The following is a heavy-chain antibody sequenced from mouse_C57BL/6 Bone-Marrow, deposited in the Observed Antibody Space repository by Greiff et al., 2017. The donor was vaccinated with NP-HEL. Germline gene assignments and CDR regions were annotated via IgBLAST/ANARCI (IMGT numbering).Heavy chain of an antibody. CDR3: ARQGSNGFDY. CDR2: ISNGGGST. CDR1: GFTFSDYY. Sequence: EVQVVESGGGLVQPGGSLKLSCAASGFTFSDYYMYWVRQTPEKRLEWVAYISNGGGSTYYPDTVKGRFTISRDNAKNSLYLQMSRLKSEDTAMYYCARQGSNGFDYWGQGTTLTVSS. V-gene: IGHV5-12*01. D-gene: IGHD1-1*01. J-gene: IGHJ2*01.